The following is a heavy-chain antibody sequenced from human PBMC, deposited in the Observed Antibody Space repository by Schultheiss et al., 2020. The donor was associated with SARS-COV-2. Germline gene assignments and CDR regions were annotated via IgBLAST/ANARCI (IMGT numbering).Heavy chain of an antibody. J-gene: IGHJ5*02. CDR1: GGSVRSYF. D-gene: IGHD2-2*02. CDR2: INHSGST. CDR3: ARVRSYCSSTSCYKYKKNERLFDP. Sequence: SETLSLTCTVSGGSVRSYFWSWIRQPPGKGLEWIGEINHSGSTNYNPSLKSRVTISVDTSKNQFSLKLSSVTAADTAVYYCARVRSYCSSTSCYKYKKNERLFDPWGQGTLVTVSS. V-gene: IGHV4-34*01.